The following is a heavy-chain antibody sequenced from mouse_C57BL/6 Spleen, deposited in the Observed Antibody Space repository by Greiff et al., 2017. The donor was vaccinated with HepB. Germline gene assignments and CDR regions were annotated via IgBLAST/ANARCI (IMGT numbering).Heavy chain of an antibody. D-gene: IGHD2-4*01. CDR3: ARAEDDYDVHFDV. Sequence: QVQLKQPGAELVKPGASVKLSCKASGYTFTSYWMHWVKQRPGQGLEWIGMIHPNSGSTNYNEKFKSKATLTVDKSSSTAYMQLSSLTSEDSAVYYCARAEDDYDVHFDVWGTGTTVTVSS. CDR1: GYTFTSYW. CDR2: IHPNSGST. V-gene: IGHV1-64*01. J-gene: IGHJ1*03.